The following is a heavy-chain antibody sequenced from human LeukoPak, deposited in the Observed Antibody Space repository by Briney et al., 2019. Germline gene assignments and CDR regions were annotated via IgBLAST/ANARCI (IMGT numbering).Heavy chain of an antibody. CDR3: ARGKYPDNDDYMDV. D-gene: IGHD1-1*01. Sequence: GGSLRLSCAASGFTFDDHGMSWVRQVPGKGLEWVSGIRNGGSTGYADSVKGRFTISRDNAKNSLYLEMNSLRVEDTALYYCARGKYPDNDDYMDVWGKGTTVTVSS. CDR1: GFTFDDHG. V-gene: IGHV3-20*04. CDR2: IRNGGST. J-gene: IGHJ6*03.